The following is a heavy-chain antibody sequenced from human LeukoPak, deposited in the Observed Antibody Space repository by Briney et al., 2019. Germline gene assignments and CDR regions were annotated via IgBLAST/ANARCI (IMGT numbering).Heavy chain of an antibody. J-gene: IGHJ6*04. V-gene: IGHV1-46*01. Sequence: ASVKVSCTASGYTFTSYYMHWVRQAPGQGLEWMGIINPSGGSTSYAQKFQGRVTMTRDTSTSTVYMELSSLRSEDTAVYHCARESRYCSSTRCYGGFDYYYGMDVWGKGTTVTVSS. CDR1: GYTFTSYY. CDR3: ARESRYCSSTRCYGGFDYYYGMDV. CDR2: INPSGGST. D-gene: IGHD2-2*01.